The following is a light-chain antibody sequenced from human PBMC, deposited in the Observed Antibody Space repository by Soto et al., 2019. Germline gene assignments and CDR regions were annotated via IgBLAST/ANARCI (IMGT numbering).Light chain of an antibody. J-gene: IGLJ2*01. CDR1: SSDVVGYNY. CDR2: DVS. Sequence: QSVLTQPASVSGSPGQSITISCTGTSSDVVGYNYVSWYQQHPGKAPKLMIYDVSDRPSGVSNRFSGSKSGNTASLTISGLQAEDGADYYCSSYTSSSTLVVFGGGTKLTVL. V-gene: IGLV2-14*01. CDR3: SSYTSSSTLVV.